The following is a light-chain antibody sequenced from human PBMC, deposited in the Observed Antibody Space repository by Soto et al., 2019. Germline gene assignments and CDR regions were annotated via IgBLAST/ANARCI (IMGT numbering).Light chain of an antibody. CDR3: CSFAGDYTYV. V-gene: IGLV2-11*01. J-gene: IGLJ1*01. CDR1: SRDVGGYNY. CDR2: DVT. Sequence: QSVLTQPRSVSGSPGQSVTISCTGTSRDVGGYNYVSWYQQHPGKAPKPLIYDVTKRPSGVPDRFSGSKSGNTASLTISGLQAEDEADYYCCSFAGDYTYVFEAGTKVTVL.